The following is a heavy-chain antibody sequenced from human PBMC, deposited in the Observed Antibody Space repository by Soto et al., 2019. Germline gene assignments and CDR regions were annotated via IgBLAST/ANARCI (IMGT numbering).Heavy chain of an antibody. D-gene: IGHD2-2*02. CDR3: AREYTAWPLAYGLDV. CDR1: GFTFSTYS. J-gene: IGHJ6*02. V-gene: IGHV3-21*01. CDR2: ISSRSDI. Sequence: GGSLRLSCVGSGFTFSTYSINWVRQAPGKGLEWVSSISSRSDIYYADSVKGRFTISRANAKTSVSLQMNSLRAEDTAVYYCAREYTAWPLAYGLDVWGQGTMVTVSS.